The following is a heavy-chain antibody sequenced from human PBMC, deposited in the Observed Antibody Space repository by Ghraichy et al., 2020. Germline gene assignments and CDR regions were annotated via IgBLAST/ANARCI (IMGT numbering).Heavy chain of an antibody. Sequence: GESLNISCRASGFTFNNYGMHWVRQAPVKGLEWVSLIAFDGSTIYYGDFVKGRFTISRDNSKNTLYLQMDSLRADDTALYFCARGKGYSSGSSFDLWGRGTLVTVSS. V-gene: IGHV3-33*01. CDR1: GFTFNNYG. J-gene: IGHJ2*01. CDR3: ARGKGYSSGSSFDL. CDR2: IAFDGSTI. D-gene: IGHD5-18*01.